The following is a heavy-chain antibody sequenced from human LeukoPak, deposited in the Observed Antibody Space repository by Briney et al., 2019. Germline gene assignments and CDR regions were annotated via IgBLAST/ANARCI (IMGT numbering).Heavy chain of an antibody. CDR3: AREGNYDFWSGYVYYYYYYMDV. Sequence: ASVKASCKASGYTFTSYDINWVRQATGQGLEWMGWMNPNSGNTGYAQKFQGRVTITRNTSISTAYMELRSLRSDDTAVYYCAREGNYDFWSGYVYYYYYYMDVWGKGTTVTVSS. V-gene: IGHV1-8*03. CDR2: MNPNSGNT. D-gene: IGHD3-3*01. J-gene: IGHJ6*03. CDR1: GYTFTSYD.